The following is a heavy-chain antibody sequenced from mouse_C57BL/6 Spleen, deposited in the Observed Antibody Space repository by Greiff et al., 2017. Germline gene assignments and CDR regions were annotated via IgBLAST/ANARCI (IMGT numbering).Heavy chain of an antibody. V-gene: IGHV1-26*01. CDR3: ASSHYYGRGFAY. D-gene: IGHD1-2*01. Sequence: EVQLQQSGPELVKPGASVKISCKASGYTFTDYYMNWVKQSHGKSLEWIGDINPNNGGTSYNQKFKGKATLTVDKSSSTAYMELRSLTSEDSAVYYCASSHYYGRGFAYWGQGTLVTVSA. CDR2: INPNNGGT. CDR1: GYTFTDYY. J-gene: IGHJ3*01.